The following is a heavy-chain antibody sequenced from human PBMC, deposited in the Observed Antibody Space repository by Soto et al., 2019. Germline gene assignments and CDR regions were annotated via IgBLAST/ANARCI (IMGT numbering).Heavy chain of an antibody. J-gene: IGHJ6*02. V-gene: IGHV4-30-4*01. CDR1: GGSISSSDYY. CDR3: ARVRRYYYYAMDV. Sequence: QVQLQESGPGLVKPSQTLSLTCTVSGGSISSSDYYWSWIRQPPGKGLEWIGYIYYSGSPYSNPSLKSRVTISVDTSNNQFSLKLTSVTAADTAVYYCARVRRYYYYAMDVWGQGTTVTVSS. CDR2: IYYSGSP.